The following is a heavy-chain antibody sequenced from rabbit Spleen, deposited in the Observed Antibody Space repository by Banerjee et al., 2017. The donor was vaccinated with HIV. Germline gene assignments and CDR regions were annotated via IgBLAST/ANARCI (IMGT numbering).Heavy chain of an antibody. V-gene: IGHV1S40*01. J-gene: IGHJ3*01. CDR1: GFSFSTNYW. CDR2: IYGGSSGST. CDR3: ARDAATSFSSYGMDL. Sequence: QSLEESGGDLVKPGASLTLTCTASGFSFSTNYWICWVRQAPGKGLEWYACIYGGSSGSTYYASWAKGRFTISKTSSTTVTLQMTSLTAADTATYFCARDAATSFSSYGMDLWGQGTLVTVS. D-gene: IGHD8-1*01.